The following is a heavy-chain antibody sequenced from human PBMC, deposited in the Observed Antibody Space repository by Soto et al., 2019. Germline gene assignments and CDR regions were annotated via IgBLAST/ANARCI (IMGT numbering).Heavy chain of an antibody. Sequence: GGSLRLSCAASGFTFSSYGMHWVRQAPGKGLEWVAVISYDGSNKYYADSVKGRFTISRDNSKNTLYLQTNSLRAEDTAVYYCAKGLGYCSGGSCYPYYYYGMDVWGQGTTVTVS. J-gene: IGHJ6*02. CDR3: AKGLGYCSGGSCYPYYYYGMDV. CDR1: GFTFSSYG. D-gene: IGHD2-15*01. CDR2: ISYDGSNK. V-gene: IGHV3-30*18.